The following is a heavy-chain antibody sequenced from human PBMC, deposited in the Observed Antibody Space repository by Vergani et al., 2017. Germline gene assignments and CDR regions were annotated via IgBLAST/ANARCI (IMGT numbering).Heavy chain of an antibody. J-gene: IGHJ5*02. V-gene: IGHV4-61*02. CDR1: GVSMQCGSFY. Sequence: QVQLHESGPGLVKPSETLSLLCSVPGVSMQCGSFYWTWIRQTAGRRLELVGRVYPSGTTNYNPSLNCRVTIFVDKSKNLLSLRLNSVTAADTAVDYCARGETRADWFDPWGQGTLVTVSS. CDR2: VYPSGTT. CDR3: ARGETRADWFDP. D-gene: IGHD1-26*01.